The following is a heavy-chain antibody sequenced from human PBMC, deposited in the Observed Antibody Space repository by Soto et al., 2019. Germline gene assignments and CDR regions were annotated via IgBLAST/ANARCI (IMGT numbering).Heavy chain of an antibody. V-gene: IGHV1-18*01. CDR3: ARDVYSGSGDAFEL. D-gene: IGHD6-6*01. CDR2: ISTYTGKT. Sequence: QVQLVQSGAEVKKPGASVKVSCKTSGYTFHIYGITWVRQAPGRGLEWMGWISTYTGKTDYAQSLQGRDTMTTDTSTGTAYLEVRSLRSDDTAVYFCARDVYSGSGDAFELWGQGTMVTVSS. J-gene: IGHJ3*01. CDR1: GYTFHIYG.